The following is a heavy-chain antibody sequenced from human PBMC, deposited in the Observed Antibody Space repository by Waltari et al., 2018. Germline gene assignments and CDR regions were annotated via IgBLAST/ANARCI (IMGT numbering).Heavy chain of an antibody. Sequence: QVQLVESGGGVVQPGGSLRLSCAASGFTFSSYGMHWVRQAPGKGLEWVAFIRYDGSNKYYADSVKGRFTISRDNSKNTLYLQMNSLRAEDTAVYYCAKDFDYCGQGTLVTVSS. CDR1: GFTFSSYG. CDR2: IRYDGSNK. V-gene: IGHV3-30*02. J-gene: IGHJ4*02. CDR3: AKDFDY.